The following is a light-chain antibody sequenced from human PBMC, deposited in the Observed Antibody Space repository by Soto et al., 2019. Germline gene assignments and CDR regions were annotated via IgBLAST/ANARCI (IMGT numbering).Light chain of an antibody. CDR1: QSVYSN. V-gene: IGKV3-15*01. CDR3: QQSYSTPWT. J-gene: IGKJ1*01. CDR2: GAS. Sequence: DIVMTQSPVTLSVSPGERATLSCRASQSVYSNLAWYQQKPGQAPRLLISGASARASGIPARFSGSGSGTDFTLTISGLQPEDFATYYCQQSYSTPWTFGQGTKVDI.